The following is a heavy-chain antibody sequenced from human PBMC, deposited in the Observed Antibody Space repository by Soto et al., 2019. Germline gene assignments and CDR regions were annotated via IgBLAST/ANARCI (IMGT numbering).Heavy chain of an antibody. V-gene: IGHV4-30-2*01. D-gene: IGHD5-12*01. CDR3: AAGGGLPRYY. Sequence: QLQLQESGSGLVKPSQTLSLTCAVSGGSISSGGYSWSWIRQPPGKGLEWIGYIYHSGSTYYNPSLESRVPISVDRAKNQCSLKLSSVTAADTAVYCCAAGGGLPRYYWGQGTLVTVSS. CDR1: GGSISSGGYS. CDR2: IYHSGST. J-gene: IGHJ4*02.